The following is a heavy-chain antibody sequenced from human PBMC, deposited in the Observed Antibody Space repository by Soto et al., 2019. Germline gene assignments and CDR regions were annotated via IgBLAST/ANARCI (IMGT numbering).Heavy chain of an antibody. D-gene: IGHD6-13*01. J-gene: IGHJ4*02. Sequence: SESLSLTCTVSGGSLGSSSYYWGWIRQSPGKGLEWIGNIYYSGNTFYNPSLKSRVTISVDTSKNQFYLHLSSVTAADTAIFYCASIAAPGTTHFDFWGQGTLVTVSS. CDR2: IYYSGNT. CDR3: ASIAAPGTTHFDF. V-gene: IGHV4-39*01. CDR1: GGSLGSSSYY.